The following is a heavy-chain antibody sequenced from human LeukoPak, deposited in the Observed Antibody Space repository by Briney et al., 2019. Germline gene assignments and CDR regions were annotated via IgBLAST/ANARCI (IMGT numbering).Heavy chain of an antibody. CDR3: ARQESYGDPFDY. V-gene: IGHV4-59*08. J-gene: IGHJ4*02. D-gene: IGHD4-17*01. CDR1: GGSISSYY. Sequence: PSETLSLTCTVSGGSISSYYWSWIRQPPGKGLGWIGYIYYSGSTNYNPSLKSRVTISVDTSKNQFSLKLSSVTAADTAVYYCARQESYGDPFDYWGQGTPVTVSS. CDR2: IYYSGST.